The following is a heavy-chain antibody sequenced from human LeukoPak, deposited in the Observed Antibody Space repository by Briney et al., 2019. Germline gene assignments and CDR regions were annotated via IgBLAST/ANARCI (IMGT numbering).Heavy chain of an antibody. CDR3: ATDRGVERKEAVAGTVREKDAFDI. CDR2: ISAYNGNT. V-gene: IGHV1-18*01. CDR1: GYTFTSYG. D-gene: IGHD6-19*01. Sequence: GASVKVSCKASGYTFTSYGISWVRQAPGQGLEWMGWISAYNGNTNYAQKLQGRVTMTTDTSTSTAYMELSSLRSEDTAVYYCATDRGVERKEAVAGTVREKDAFDIWGRGTMVTVSS. J-gene: IGHJ3*02.